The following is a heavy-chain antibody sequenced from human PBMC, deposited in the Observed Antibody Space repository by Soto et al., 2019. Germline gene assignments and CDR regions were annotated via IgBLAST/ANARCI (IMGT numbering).Heavy chain of an antibody. D-gene: IGHD2-21*01. V-gene: IGHV3-30-3*01. CDR3: ARGPRSALSVGIGFDY. CDR1: GFTFSSYA. CDR2: ISYDGSNK. J-gene: IGHJ4*02. Sequence: QVQLVESGGGVVQPGRSLRLSCAASGFTFSSYAMHWVRQAPGKGLEWVAVISYDGSNKYYADSVKGRFTISRDNSKNTLYRKMNSLRAEDTAVYYCARGPRSALSVGIGFDYWGQGTLVTVSS.